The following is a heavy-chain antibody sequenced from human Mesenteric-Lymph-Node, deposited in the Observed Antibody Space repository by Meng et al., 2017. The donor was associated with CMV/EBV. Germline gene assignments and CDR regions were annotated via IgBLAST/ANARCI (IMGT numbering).Heavy chain of an antibody. V-gene: IGHV4-59*01. CDR3: AREEPWLQYWYFDL. Sequence: SETLSLTCTVSGGSISSYYWSWIRQPPGKGLEWIGYIYYSGSTNYNPSLKSRVTISVDTSKNQFSLKLSSVTAADTAVYYCAREEPWLQYWYFDLWGRGTLVTVSS. D-gene: IGHD5-24*01. CDR2: IYYSGST. J-gene: IGHJ2*01. CDR1: GGSISSYY.